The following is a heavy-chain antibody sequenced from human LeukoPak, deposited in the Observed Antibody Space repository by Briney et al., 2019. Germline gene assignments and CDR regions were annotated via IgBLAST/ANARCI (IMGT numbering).Heavy chain of an antibody. Sequence: GGSLRLSCAVSGFTVSSKYLSWVRQAPGKGLEWVSVIHSDGSTYYADSVKGRFTFSRDISKNTLFLQMNTLRAEDTAVYYCAKPPDWYCSSPSCHFAAPFDYWGQGTLVTVSS. CDR1: GFTVSSKY. CDR3: AKPPDWYCSSPSCHFAAPFDY. D-gene: IGHD2-2*01. CDR2: IHSDGST. V-gene: IGHV3-66*02. J-gene: IGHJ4*02.